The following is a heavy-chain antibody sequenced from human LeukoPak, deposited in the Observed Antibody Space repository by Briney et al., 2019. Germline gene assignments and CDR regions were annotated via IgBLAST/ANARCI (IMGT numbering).Heavy chain of an antibody. Sequence: SETLSLTCTVSGGSISSYYWSWLRQPPGKGLEWIGYIYYSGSTNYNPSLESRVTISVDTSKNQFSLKLSSVTAADTAVYYCASFYSGFDYYYYMDVWGKGTTVTVSS. D-gene: IGHD2-15*01. CDR2: IYYSGST. CDR3: ASFYSGFDYYYYMDV. J-gene: IGHJ6*03. V-gene: IGHV4-59*01. CDR1: GGSISSYY.